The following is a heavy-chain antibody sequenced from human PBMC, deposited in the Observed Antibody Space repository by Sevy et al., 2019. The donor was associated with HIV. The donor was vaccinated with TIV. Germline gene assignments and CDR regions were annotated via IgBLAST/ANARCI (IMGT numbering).Heavy chain of an antibody. CDR3: ARDAPYYYDSSGYYSFDY. Sequence: GGSLRLSCAASGFTFSSYSMNWVRQAPGKGLEWVSSISSSSGYIYYADSVKGRFTISRDNAKNSLYLQMNSLRAEDTAVYYCARDAPYYYDSSGYYSFDYWGQGTLVTVSS. V-gene: IGHV3-21*01. D-gene: IGHD3-22*01. CDR2: ISSSSGYI. CDR1: GFTFSSYS. J-gene: IGHJ4*02.